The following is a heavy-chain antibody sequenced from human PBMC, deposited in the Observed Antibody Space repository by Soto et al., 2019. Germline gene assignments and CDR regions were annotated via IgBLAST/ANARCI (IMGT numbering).Heavy chain of an antibody. CDR2: IYYSGST. Sequence: SETLSLTCTVSGGSISSYYWSWIRQPPGKGLEWIGYIYYSGSTNYNPSLKSRVTISVDTSKNQFSLKLSPVTAADTAVYYCAREGEYSSSSGESYYYYYGMDVWGQGTTVTVSS. CDR1: GGSISSYY. CDR3: AREGEYSSSSGESYYYYYGMDV. D-gene: IGHD6-6*01. V-gene: IGHV4-59*01. J-gene: IGHJ6*02.